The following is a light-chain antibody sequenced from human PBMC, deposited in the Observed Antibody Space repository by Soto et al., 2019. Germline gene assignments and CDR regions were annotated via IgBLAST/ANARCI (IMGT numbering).Light chain of an antibody. J-gene: IGKJ4*01. CDR3: QQRSNWPLT. Sequence: EIVLTPSPGTLSVSPXERVTLSCRASQSVGNSHVAWYQQKPGQAPRLLIYDASNRATGIPARVSGSGSGTDCTLTISSLEPADFAVYYCQQRSNWPLTFGGGTKVDIK. CDR1: QSVGNSH. CDR2: DAS. V-gene: IGKV3-11*01.